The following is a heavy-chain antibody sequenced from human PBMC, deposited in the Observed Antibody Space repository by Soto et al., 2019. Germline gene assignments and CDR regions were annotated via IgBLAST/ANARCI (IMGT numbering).Heavy chain of an antibody. D-gene: IGHD3-3*01. CDR1: GYSFTSNG. V-gene: IGHV1-18*04. CDR2: ISVFNGNT. Sequence: ASVKVSCKASGYSFTSNGISWVRQAPGQGLEWMGWISVFNGNTNYAPKLQGRVTMTTDTSTNTAYMELRSLRADDTALYYCAGRRDFGMDVWGQGTTVTVSS. CDR3: AGRRDFGMDV. J-gene: IGHJ6*02.